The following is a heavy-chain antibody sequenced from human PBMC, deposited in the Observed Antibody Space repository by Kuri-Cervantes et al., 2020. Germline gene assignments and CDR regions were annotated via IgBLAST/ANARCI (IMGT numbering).Heavy chain of an antibody. V-gene: IGHV3-33*01. J-gene: IGHJ3*02. CDR3: ARVFRSYGFDI. Sequence: GESLKISCAASGFTFRSYGMHWVRQAPGKGLEWVAVIWDDGSKKYYADSVKGRVTVSRNSSKHTLYLQMNSLRAEDTAVYYCARVFRSYGFDIWGQGTMVTVSS. CDR2: IWDDGSKK. D-gene: IGHD3-10*01. CDR1: GFTFRSYG.